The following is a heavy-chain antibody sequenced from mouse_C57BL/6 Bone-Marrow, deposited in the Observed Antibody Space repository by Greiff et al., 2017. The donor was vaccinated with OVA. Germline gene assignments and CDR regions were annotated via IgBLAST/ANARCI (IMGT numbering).Heavy chain of an antibody. CDR2: IDPNSGGT. CDR3: ARSTSDYYGSSYWYFDV. V-gene: IGHV1-72*01. D-gene: IGHD1-1*01. CDR1: GYTFTSYW. J-gene: IGHJ1*03. Sequence: QVQLQQPGAELVKPGASVKLSCKASGYTFTSYWMHWVKQRPGRGLEWIGRIDPNSGGTKYNEKFKSQATLTVAKPSSTAYMQLSSLTSADSAVYDCARSTSDYYGSSYWYFDVWGTGTTVTVSS.